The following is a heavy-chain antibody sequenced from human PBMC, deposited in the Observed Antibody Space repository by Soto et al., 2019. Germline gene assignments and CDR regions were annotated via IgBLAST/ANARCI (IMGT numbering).Heavy chain of an antibody. V-gene: IGHV3-64D*06. D-gene: IGHD2-15*01. CDR1: GFTFSSYA. Sequence: HPGGSLRLSCSASGFTFSSYAMHWVRQAPGKGLEYVSAISSNGGSTYYADSVKGRFTISRDNSKNTLYLQMSSLRAEDTAVYYCVKRGYCSGGSCLNDAFDIWGQGTMVTVSS. CDR2: ISSNGGST. J-gene: IGHJ3*02. CDR3: VKRGYCSGGSCLNDAFDI.